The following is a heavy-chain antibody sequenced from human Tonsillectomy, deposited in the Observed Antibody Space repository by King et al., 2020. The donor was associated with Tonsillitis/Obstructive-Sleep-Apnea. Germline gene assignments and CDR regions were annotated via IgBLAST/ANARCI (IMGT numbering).Heavy chain of an antibody. V-gene: IGHV3-21*01. CDR3: ARPSYGSGVYYYFYMDV. CDR2: ISGDGGYI. CDR1: GFSFSAYA. Sequence: VQLVESGGGLVKPGGSLRLSCAASGFSFSAYAMTWVRRAPGKGLEWVSSISGDGGYIYYADSVRGRFTISRDNAKNSLYLQMDSLRAEDTAVYYCARPSYGSGVYYYFYMDVRGKGTTVAVS. D-gene: IGHD3-10*01. J-gene: IGHJ6*03.